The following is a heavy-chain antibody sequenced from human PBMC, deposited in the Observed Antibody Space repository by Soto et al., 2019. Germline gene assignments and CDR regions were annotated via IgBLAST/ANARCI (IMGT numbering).Heavy chain of an antibody. J-gene: IGHJ4*02. CDR2: INSDGSST. V-gene: IGHV3-74*01. Sequence: EVQLVESGGGLVQPGGSLRLSCSASGFPFSIHWMHWVRQAPGKGLVWVSRINSDGSSTSYADSVKGRFTISRDNAKNTLYLQMNSLRAEDTAVYYCARYPEGDYYYSNDTTYDYWGQGTLVTVSS. D-gene: IGHD3-22*01. CDR3: ARYPEGDYYYSNDTTYDY. CDR1: GFPFSIHW.